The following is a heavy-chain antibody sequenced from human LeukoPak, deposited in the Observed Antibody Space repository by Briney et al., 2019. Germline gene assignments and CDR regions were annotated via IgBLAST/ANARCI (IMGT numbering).Heavy chain of an antibody. Sequence: SQTLSLTCAVSGGSISSGGYSWSWIRQPPGKGLEWIGYIYHSGSTYYNPSLKSRVTISVDRPKNQFSLKLSSVTAADTAVYYCARVNYGGAFDIWGQGTMVTVSS. J-gene: IGHJ3*02. V-gene: IGHV4-30-2*01. CDR3: ARVNYGGAFDI. CDR1: GGSISSGGYS. D-gene: IGHD4-23*01. CDR2: IYHSGST.